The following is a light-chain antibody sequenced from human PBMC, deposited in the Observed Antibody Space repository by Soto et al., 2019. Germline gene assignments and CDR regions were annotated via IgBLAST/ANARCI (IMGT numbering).Light chain of an antibody. V-gene: IGKV3-11*01. CDR1: QSVSSY. CDR3: QQRSNWPLT. Sequence: EIVLTQSPATLSLSPGERATLSCRASQSVSSYLAWYQQKPGQAPRLLIYDASNRATGIPARFSGSGSGTDSTLTISSLEPEDFAVHYCQQRSNWPLTFGGGTKVEIK. J-gene: IGKJ4*01. CDR2: DAS.